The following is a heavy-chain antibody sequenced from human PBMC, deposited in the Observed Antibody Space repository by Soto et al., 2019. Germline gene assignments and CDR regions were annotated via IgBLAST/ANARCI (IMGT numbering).Heavy chain of an antibody. V-gene: IGHV3-33*01. CDR1: GFTFSSYG. Sequence: GGSLRLSCAASGFTFSSYGMHWVRQAPGKGLEWVAVIWSDGSNKYYADSVKGRFTISRDNSKNTLYLQMNSLRSEDTAVYYCARYYYDSSGYYPLWGQGTLVTVSS. CDR3: ARYYYDSSGYYPL. CDR2: IWSDGSNK. D-gene: IGHD3-22*01. J-gene: IGHJ4*02.